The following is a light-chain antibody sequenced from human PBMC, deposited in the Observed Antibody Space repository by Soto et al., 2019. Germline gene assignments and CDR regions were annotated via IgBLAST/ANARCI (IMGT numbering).Light chain of an antibody. V-gene: IGLV2-14*01. CDR3: SSYTSSSTLPGV. Sequence: QSVLTQHASVSGSPGQSITISCTGTSSDVGGYNYVSWYQQHPGKAPKLMIYEVSNRPSGVSNRFSGSKSGNTASLTISGLQAEDEADYYCSSYTSSSTLPGVFGTGTKVTVL. J-gene: IGLJ1*01. CDR1: SSDVGGYNY. CDR2: EVS.